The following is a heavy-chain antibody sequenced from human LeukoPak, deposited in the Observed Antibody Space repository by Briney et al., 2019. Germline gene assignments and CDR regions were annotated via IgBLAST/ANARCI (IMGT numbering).Heavy chain of an antibody. V-gene: IGHV5-51*01. D-gene: IGHD2-2*01. J-gene: IGHJ4*02. CDR3: ARLECSSTTCPFAY. CDR1: GYSFTSYW. CDR2: IFPGDSDT. Sequence: GESLKISCKGSGYSFTSYWIGWVRQMPGKGLEWMGIIFPGDSDTRYTPSFQGQVIISADKSTGAVYLQWTSLKASDTAIYYCARLECSSTTCPFAYWGQGTLVTVSS.